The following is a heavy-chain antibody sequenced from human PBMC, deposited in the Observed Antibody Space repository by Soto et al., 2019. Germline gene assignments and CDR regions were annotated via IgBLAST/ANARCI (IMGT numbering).Heavy chain of an antibody. J-gene: IGHJ6*02. Sequence: EASVKVSCKASGYTFTSYAMHWVRQAPGQRLEWMGWINAGNGNTKYSQKFQGRVTITRDTSASTAYMELSSLRSEDTAVYYCARDGYSSSWYGNGMDVWGQGTTVTVS. CDR3: ARDGYSSSWYGNGMDV. CDR1: GYTFTSYA. V-gene: IGHV1-3*01. D-gene: IGHD6-13*01. CDR2: INAGNGNT.